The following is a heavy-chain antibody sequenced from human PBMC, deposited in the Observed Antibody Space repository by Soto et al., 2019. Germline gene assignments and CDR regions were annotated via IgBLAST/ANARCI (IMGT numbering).Heavy chain of an antibody. CDR2: IIPIFGTA. D-gene: IGHD6-13*01. J-gene: IGHJ4*02. V-gene: IGHV1-69*13. CDR3: ARSLEDSSSWYIFHY. CDR1: GGTFSSYA. Sequence: GASVKVSCKASGGTFSSYAISWVRQAPGQGLEWMGGIIPIFGTANYAQKFQGRVTITADESTSTAYMELSSLRSEDTAVYYCARSLEDSSSWYIFHYWGQGTLVTVSS.